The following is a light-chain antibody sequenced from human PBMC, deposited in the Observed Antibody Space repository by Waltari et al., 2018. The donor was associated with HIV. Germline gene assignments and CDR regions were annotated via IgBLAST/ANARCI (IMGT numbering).Light chain of an antibody. CDR1: VFAKKS. Sequence: SYKLTQPPSVSVSPRQPAKIPCPGEVFAKKSAYGYQQKPGQAPVLVIYRDTERPSGIPERFSGSSSGTTVTLTISGVQPDDEADYYCQSADTSYTSRVFGIGTKVTVL. CDR2: RDT. V-gene: IGLV3-25*03. J-gene: IGLJ1*01. CDR3: QSADTSYTSRV.